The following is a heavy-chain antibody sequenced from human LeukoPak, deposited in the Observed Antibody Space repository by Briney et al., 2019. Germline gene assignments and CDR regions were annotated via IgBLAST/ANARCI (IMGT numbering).Heavy chain of an antibody. CDR3: ARLLVTGDYTRDD. Sequence: ASVKASCKASGYTFSAYYIHWVRQAPGQGLEWMGWINPNSGGTKYEQKFQGRVTMTRDTSIDTAYMELSRLTSDDTALYYCARLLVTGDYTRDDWGQGTLVTVSS. CDR1: GYTFSAYY. CDR2: INPNSGGT. V-gene: IGHV1-2*02. J-gene: IGHJ4*02. D-gene: IGHD7-27*01.